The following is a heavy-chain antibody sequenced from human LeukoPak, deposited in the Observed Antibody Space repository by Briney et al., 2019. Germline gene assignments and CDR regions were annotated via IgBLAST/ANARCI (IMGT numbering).Heavy chain of an antibody. CDR1: GFTFSSDG. D-gene: IGHD3-10*01. V-gene: IGHV3-23*01. J-gene: IGHJ6*03. CDR3: AKDGRAMVRGVSVSQDYYYMDV. Sequence: GGTLRLSCAASGFTFSSDGMSWVRQAPGKGLEWVSAISGSGGSTYYADSVKGRFTISRDNSKNTLYLQMNSLRAEDTAVYYCAKDGRAMVRGVSVSQDYYYMDVWGKGTTVTISS. CDR2: ISGSGGST.